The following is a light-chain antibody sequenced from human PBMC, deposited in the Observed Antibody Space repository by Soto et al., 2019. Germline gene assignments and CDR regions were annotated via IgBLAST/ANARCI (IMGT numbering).Light chain of an antibody. CDR3: QQYGSSRPT. CDR1: HSVSSN. CDR2: GTS. Sequence: EIVMSQSPGTLSVSPGERATLSFRASHSVSSNVAWYQQKPGQAPRLLIYGTSSRAAGIPDRFSGSGSGTDFTLTISRLEPEDFAVYYCQQYGSSRPTFGQGTKVDI. V-gene: IGKV3-20*01. J-gene: IGKJ1*01.